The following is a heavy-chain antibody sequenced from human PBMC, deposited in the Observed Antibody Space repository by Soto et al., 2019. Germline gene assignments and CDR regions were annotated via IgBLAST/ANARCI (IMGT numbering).Heavy chain of an antibody. CDR3: ARDRRYFDWLALGRYYGMDV. CDR2: ISAYNGNT. Sequence: GASVKVSCKASGYTFTSYGISWVRQAPGQGLEWMGWISAYNGNTNYAQKLQGRVTMTTDTSTSTAYMELRSLRSDDTAVYYCARDRRYFDWLALGRYYGMDVWGQGTTVTVSS. V-gene: IGHV1-18*01. J-gene: IGHJ6*02. CDR1: GYTFTSYG. D-gene: IGHD3-9*01.